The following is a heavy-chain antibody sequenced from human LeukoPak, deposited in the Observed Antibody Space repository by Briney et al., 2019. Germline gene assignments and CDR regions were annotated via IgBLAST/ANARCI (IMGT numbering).Heavy chain of an antibody. CDR1: GFNFITAA. Sequence: GGSLRLSCAASGFNFITAAMTWVRQAPGKWLEWVSLIGSSGGSTYYAASVKGRFTISRDNFNHTLSLQMNSLRVEDTAIYYCVKDIQLSTWGLGTMVTVSS. V-gene: IGHV3-23*01. J-gene: IGHJ3*01. CDR2: IGSSGGST. D-gene: IGHD5-24*01. CDR3: VKDIQLST.